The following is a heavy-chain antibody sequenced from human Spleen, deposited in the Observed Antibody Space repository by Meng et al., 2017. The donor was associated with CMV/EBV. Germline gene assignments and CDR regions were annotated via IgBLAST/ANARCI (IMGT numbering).Heavy chain of an antibody. J-gene: IGHJ4*02. CDR1: GFTLSSHW. CDR2: IKQDGSEK. Sequence: GESLKISCAASGFTLSSHWMTWVRQAPGKGLEWVANIKQDGSEKYYVDSVKGRFTISRDNAKNSLYLQMNSLRAEDTAVYYCARAFICGGDCLPYDNLADYWGQGTLVTVSS. V-gene: IGHV3-7*01. D-gene: IGHD2-21*01. CDR3: ARAFICGGDCLPYDNLADY.